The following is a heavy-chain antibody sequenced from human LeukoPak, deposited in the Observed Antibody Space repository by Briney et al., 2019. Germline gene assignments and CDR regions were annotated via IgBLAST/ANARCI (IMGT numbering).Heavy chain of an antibody. CDR3: ARTRQWLDDAFDV. V-gene: IGHV3-74*01. CDR1: GFTFSTYW. D-gene: IGHD6-19*01. J-gene: IGHJ3*01. CDR2: IDSGGSNT. Sequence: GSLRLSCVVSGFTFSTYWMHWVRQGPGKGLVLVSRIDSGGSNTLYADSVRGRFAISRDNAKNTLYLQMNSLRAEDTAVYYCARTRQWLDDAFDVWGQGTMVTVSS.